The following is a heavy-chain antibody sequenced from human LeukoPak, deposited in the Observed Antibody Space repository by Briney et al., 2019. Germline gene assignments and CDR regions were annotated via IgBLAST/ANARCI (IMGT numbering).Heavy chain of an antibody. Sequence: SETLSLTCTVSGGSISSGDYYWSWIRQPPGKGLEWIGYIYCSGSTYYNPSLKSRATISVDTSKNQFSLKLSSVTAADTAVYYCAPYYDILTGYYYSDYWGQGTLVTVSS. CDR1: GGSISSGDYY. J-gene: IGHJ4*02. V-gene: IGHV4-30-4*08. D-gene: IGHD3-9*01. CDR3: APYYDILTGYYYSDY. CDR2: IYCSGST.